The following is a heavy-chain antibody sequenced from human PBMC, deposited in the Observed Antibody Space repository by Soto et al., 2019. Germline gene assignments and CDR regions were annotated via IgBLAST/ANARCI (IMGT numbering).Heavy chain of an antibody. CDR3: ARRTDYHDSSGYLFGY. CDR2: ISSRSSTI. CDR1: GFSFSSYS. Sequence: GGSLRLSCAGSGFSFSSYSMNWVRQAPGKGLERVSYISSRSSTIYYADSVKGRFTISRDNAKNSLYLQMNSLRDEETTVYYCARRTDYHDSSGYLFGYWGQGTLVTVSS. D-gene: IGHD3-22*01. V-gene: IGHV3-48*02. J-gene: IGHJ4*02.